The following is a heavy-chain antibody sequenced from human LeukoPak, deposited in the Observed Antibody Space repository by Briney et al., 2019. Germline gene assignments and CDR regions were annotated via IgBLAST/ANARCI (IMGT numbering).Heavy chain of an antibody. J-gene: IGHJ6*02. CDR1: GFTFSSYG. CDR3: AKDTPVGYYYYYGMDV. V-gene: IGHV3-30*18. CDR2: ISYDGSNK. Sequence: PGRSLRLSCAASGFTFSSYGMHWVRQAPGKGLEWVAAISYDGSNKCYADSVKGRFTISRDNSKNTLYLQMNSLRAEDTAVYYCAKDTPVGYYYYYGMDVWGQGTTVTVSS.